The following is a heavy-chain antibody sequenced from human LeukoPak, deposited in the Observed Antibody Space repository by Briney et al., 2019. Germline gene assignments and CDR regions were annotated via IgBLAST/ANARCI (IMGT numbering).Heavy chain of an antibody. CDR2: MNPNSGNT. CDR3: ATDRYSGSYYPRGTFGY. V-gene: IGHV1-8*01. Sequence: ASVKVSCKASGYTFTSYDINWVRQATGQGLEWMGWMNPNSGNTGYAQKFQGRVTMTRNTSISTAYMELSSLRSEDTAVYYCATDRYSGSYYPRGTFGYWGQGTLVTVSS. D-gene: IGHD1-26*01. CDR1: GYTFTSYD. J-gene: IGHJ4*02.